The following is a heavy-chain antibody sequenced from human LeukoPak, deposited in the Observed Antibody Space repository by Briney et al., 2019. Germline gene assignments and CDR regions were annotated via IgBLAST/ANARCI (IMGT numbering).Heavy chain of an antibody. V-gene: IGHV1-69*04. J-gene: IGHJ6*02. CDR3: ASAVGQDYYYYGVDV. Sequence: SVKVSCRASGCTFSSYAISWVRQAPGQGLEWMGRIIPILNIANYAQKFQGRVTITADKSTSTAYMELSSLRSEDTAVYYCASAVGQDYYYYGVDVWGQGTTVTVSS. D-gene: IGHD2-2*01. CDR1: GCTFSSYA. CDR2: IIPILNIA.